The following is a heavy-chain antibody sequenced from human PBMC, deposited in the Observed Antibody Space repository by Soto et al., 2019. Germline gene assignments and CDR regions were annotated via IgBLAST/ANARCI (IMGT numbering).Heavy chain of an antibody. V-gene: IGHV4-39*01. D-gene: IGHD3-3*01. CDR2: IYYSGST. CDR3: AGQNPNTYYDFWSGPPEYYFDY. J-gene: IGHJ4*02. Sequence: PSETLSLTCTVSGASISSSSYYWGWIRQPPGKGLEWIGSIYYSGSTYYNPSLKSRVTISVDTSKNQFSLKLSSVTAADTAVYYCAGQNPNTYYDFWSGPPEYYFDYWGQGTLDTVSS. CDR1: GASISSSSYY.